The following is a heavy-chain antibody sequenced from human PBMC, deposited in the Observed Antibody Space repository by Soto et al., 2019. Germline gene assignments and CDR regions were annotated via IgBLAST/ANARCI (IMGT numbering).Heavy chain of an antibody. CDR2: INPNSGGT. CDR3: ARAGDFPGGSSFDY. V-gene: IGHV1-2*02. CDR1: GYTFTGYY. D-gene: IGHD3-16*01. Sequence: ASVNVSCKSAGYTFTGYYMHWVRQAPGQGLEWMGWINPNSGGTNYAQKFQGRVTMTRDTSISTAYMELSRLRSDDTAVYYCARAGDFPGGSSFDYWGQGTLVTVSS. J-gene: IGHJ4*02.